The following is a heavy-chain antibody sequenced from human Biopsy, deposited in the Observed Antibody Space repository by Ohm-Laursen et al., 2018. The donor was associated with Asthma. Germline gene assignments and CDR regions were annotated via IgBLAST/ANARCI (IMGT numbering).Heavy chain of an antibody. V-gene: IGHV3-7*01. CDR3: ARGGYCTSPTCPWGRYATDV. CDR1: GFTFHSYW. D-gene: IGHD2-8*01. J-gene: IGHJ6*02. Sequence: SLRLSCTASGFTFHSYWMSWVRQAPGKGLEWVANIKKDGSEEYYVDSVKGRSTISRDNAKNSLFLHMNSLRAGDSAVYYCARGGYCTSPTCPWGRYATDVWGQGTTVTVSS. CDR2: IKKDGSEE.